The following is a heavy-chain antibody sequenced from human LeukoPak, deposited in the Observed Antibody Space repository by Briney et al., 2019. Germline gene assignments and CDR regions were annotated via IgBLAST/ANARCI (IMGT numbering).Heavy chain of an antibody. D-gene: IGHD6-19*01. V-gene: IGHV4-34*01. CDR1: GGSFSGYY. CDR3: ARGRGAVAGTDFDY. J-gene: IGHJ4*02. CDR2: INHSGST. Sequence: SETLSLTCAVYGGSFSGYYWGWIRQPPGKGLEWIGEINHSGSTNYNPSLKSRVTISVDTSKNQFSLKLGSVTAADTAVYYCARGRGAVAGTDFDYWGQGTLVTVSS.